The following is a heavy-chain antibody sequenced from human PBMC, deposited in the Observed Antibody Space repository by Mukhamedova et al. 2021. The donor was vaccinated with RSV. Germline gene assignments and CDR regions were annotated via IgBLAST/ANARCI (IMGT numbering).Heavy chain of an antibody. V-gene: IGHV4-34*01. CDR2: GNT. D-gene: IGHD3-16*01. J-gene: IGHJ6*03. Sequence: GNTNYNPSLKSRVTISIDTSKNQFSLKLTSVTAADTAVYYCARGKYDDTGRYYYMDVWGKGP. CDR3: ARGKYDDTGRYYYMDV.